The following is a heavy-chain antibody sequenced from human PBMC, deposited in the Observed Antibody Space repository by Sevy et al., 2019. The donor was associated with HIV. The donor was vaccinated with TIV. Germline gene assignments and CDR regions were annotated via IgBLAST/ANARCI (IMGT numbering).Heavy chain of an antibody. CDR2: IIPISGPAGPT. CDR1: GGSFSGYT. J-gene: IGHJ1*01. D-gene: IGHD2-21*02. CDR3: ARASSCGGDCYYLQY. V-gene: IGHV1-69*06. Sequence: ASVKVSCKSSGGSFSGYTIIWVRQAPGQGLEWMGGIIPISGPAGPTNSAQNFQDRATITADISTHTAYMELSSLRSEDTALYFCARASSCGGDCYYLQYWGQGTLVTVSS.